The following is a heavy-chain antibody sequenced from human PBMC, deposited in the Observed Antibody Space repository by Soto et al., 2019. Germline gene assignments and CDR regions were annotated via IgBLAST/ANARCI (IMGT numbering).Heavy chain of an antibody. J-gene: IGHJ4*02. V-gene: IGHV3-23*01. CDR2: MSGSGGST. CDR1: GFTLSSYA. Sequence: PVGSLRLSCAASGFTLSSYAMTWVRQAPGKGLEWVSGMSGSGGSTYYADSVKGRFTISRDNSKNTLYLQMNSLRAEDTAVYYCAKVLLSRSITIIVVVISLDSWGQGTLVTVSS. CDR3: AKVLLSRSITIIVVVISLDS. D-gene: IGHD3-22*01.